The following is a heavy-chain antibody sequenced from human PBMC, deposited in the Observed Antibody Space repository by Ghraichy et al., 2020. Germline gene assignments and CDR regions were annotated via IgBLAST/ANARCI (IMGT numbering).Heavy chain of an antibody. CDR1: GFTFSSYG. V-gene: IGHV3-30*18. J-gene: IGHJ4*02. CDR2: ISYDGSNK. D-gene: IGHD5-24*01. CDR3: AKDSRAAEMATNDIDY. Sequence: GGSLRLSCAASGFTFSSYGMHWVRQAPGKGLEWVAVISYDGSNKYYADSVKGRFTISRDNSKNTLYLQMNSLRAEDTAVYYCAKDSRAAEMATNDIDYWGQGTLVTVSS.